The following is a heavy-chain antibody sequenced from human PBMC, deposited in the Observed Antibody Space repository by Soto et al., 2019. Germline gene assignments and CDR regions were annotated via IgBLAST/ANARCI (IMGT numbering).Heavy chain of an antibody. V-gene: IGHV3-30-3*01. CDR1: GFTFSSYA. J-gene: IGHJ4*02. CDR3: ARVLGGTATLHFDY. D-gene: IGHD6-25*01. Sequence: PGGSLRLSCAASGFTFSSYAMHGVRQAPGTGLEWVAVISYEGSNKYYADSVKGRFTISRDNSKNTLYLQMNSLRTEDTAVYYCARVLGGTATLHFDYWGQGALVTVSS. CDR2: ISYEGSNK.